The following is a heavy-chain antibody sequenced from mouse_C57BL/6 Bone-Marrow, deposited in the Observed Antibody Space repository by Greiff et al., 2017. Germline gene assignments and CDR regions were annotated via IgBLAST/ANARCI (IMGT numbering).Heavy chain of an antibody. V-gene: IGHV1-53*01. CDR3: ARVSNYVGNYFDD. CDR1: GYTFTSYW. Sequence: QVQLQQPGTELVKPGASVKLSCKASGYTFTSYWMHWVKQRPGQGLEWIGNINPSNGGTNYNEKFKSKATLTVDNSSSTAYMQLSSLTSEDSAVYFCARVSNYVGNYFDDWGQGTTLTVSS. D-gene: IGHD2-5*01. CDR2: INPSNGGT. J-gene: IGHJ2*01.